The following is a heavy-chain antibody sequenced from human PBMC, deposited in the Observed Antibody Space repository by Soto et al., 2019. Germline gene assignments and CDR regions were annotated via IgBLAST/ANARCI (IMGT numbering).Heavy chain of an antibody. D-gene: IGHD2-21*02. V-gene: IGHV2-5*02. J-gene: IGHJ6*02. CDR3: AHSRCGGDCLQSYSSHYYYGMDV. CDR1: GFSLSTSGVG. CDR2: IYWDDDK. Sequence: QITLKESGPTLVRPTQTLTLTCTFSGFSLSTSGVGVGWIRQPPGKALEWLALIYWDDDKRYSPSLKSRHTITHDPSKKQVVLTMTNIAPVDTATYYCAHSRCGGDCLQSYSSHYYYGMDVWGQGTTVTVSS.